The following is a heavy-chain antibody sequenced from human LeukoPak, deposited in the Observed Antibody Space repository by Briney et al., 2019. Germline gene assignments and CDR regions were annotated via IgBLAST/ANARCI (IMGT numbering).Heavy chain of an antibody. CDR2: FDPEDGET. CDR3: ATGTYGSGTFYFDY. D-gene: IGHD3-10*01. Sequence: ASVKVSCKVSGYTLTELSMHWERQAPGKGLEWMGGFDPEDGETIYAQKFQGRVTMTEDTSTDTAYMELSSLRSEDTAVYYCATGTYGSGTFYFDYWGQGTLVTVSS. CDR1: GYTLTELS. V-gene: IGHV1-24*01. J-gene: IGHJ4*02.